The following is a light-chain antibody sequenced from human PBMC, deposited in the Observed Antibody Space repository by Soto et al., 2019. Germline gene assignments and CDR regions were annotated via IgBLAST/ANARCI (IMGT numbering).Light chain of an antibody. V-gene: IGKV3-11*01. CDR1: QSISSY. Sequence: EIVLTQSPATLSLSPGERATLSCRASQSISSYLAWYQQKPGQAPRLLIYDAINRATGIPARFSGSGSETDLTLTISSLEPEDFAVYYCQQRSHWPPYTFGQGTKLEI. CDR2: DAI. CDR3: QQRSHWPPYT. J-gene: IGKJ2*01.